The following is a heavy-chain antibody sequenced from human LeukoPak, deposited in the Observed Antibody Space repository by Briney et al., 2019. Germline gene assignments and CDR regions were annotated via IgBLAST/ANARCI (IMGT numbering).Heavy chain of an antibody. D-gene: IGHD6-19*01. CDR2: VYTSGST. CDR1: GASISSGGYY. Sequence: SQTLSLTCTVSGASISSGGYYWSWIRQPAGKGLEWIGRVYTSGSTNYNPSLKSRVNISLDTPKNQFSLKLISVTAADTAVYFCARLQWLSTPFFDYWGQGTLVTVSS. CDR3: ARLQWLSTPFFDY. V-gene: IGHV4-61*02. J-gene: IGHJ4*02.